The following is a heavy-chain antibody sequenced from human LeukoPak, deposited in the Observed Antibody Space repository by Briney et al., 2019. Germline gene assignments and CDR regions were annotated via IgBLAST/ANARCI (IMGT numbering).Heavy chain of an antibody. Sequence: DWMGCISAYNGNTNYAQNLQGRVTMTTDTSTSTAYMELRSLRSDDTAVYYCNYGSPGVLDYWGQGTLVTVSS. J-gene: IGHJ4*02. V-gene: IGHV1-18*01. D-gene: IGHD3-10*01. CDR2: ISAYNGNT. CDR3: NYGSPGVLDY.